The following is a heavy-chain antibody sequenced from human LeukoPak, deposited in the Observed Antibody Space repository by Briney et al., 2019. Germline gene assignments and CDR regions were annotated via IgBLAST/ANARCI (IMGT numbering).Heavy chain of an antibody. J-gene: IGHJ4*02. V-gene: IGHV3-23*01. CDR2: ISNGGTRT. CDR3: AKSQGSNYFDS. D-gene: IGHD2/OR15-2a*01. Sequence: PGGSLRLSCVGSGFTFSNGWMNWVRQAPGKGLEWVSAISNGGTRTFYADSVKGRFTISRDNSKNTLYLQMNSLRAEDTAVYYCAKSQGSNYFDSWGQRTLVTVSS. CDR1: GFTFSNGW.